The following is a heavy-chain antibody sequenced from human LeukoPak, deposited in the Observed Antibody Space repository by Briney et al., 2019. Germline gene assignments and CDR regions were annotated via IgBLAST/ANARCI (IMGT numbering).Heavy chain of an antibody. V-gene: IGHV4-39*01. D-gene: IGHD6-6*01. Sequence: SETLSLTCTVSGGSISSSSYYWGWIRQPPGKGLEWIGGIYYSGSTYYNPSLKSRVTISVDTSKNQFSLKLSSVTAADTAVYYCARHPSEYSSSSYWGQGTLVTVSS. CDR3: ARHPSEYSSSSY. J-gene: IGHJ4*02. CDR2: IYYSGST. CDR1: GGSISSSSYY.